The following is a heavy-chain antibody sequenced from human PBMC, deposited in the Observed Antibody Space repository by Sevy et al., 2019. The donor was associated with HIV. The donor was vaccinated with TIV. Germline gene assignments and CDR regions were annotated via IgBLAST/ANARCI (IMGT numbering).Heavy chain of an antibody. J-gene: IGHJ4*02. CDR1: GFSLSTSGAG. Sequence: SGPTLVKPTQTLTLTCTFSGFSLSTSGAGVGWIRQPPGKALEWLALIYWDDDKRYSPSLKSRLTIPKDTSKNQVVLTMSNMDPVDTAKYYCGHAGGNSVIDYWGQGTLVTVSS. V-gene: IGHV2-5*02. CDR3: GHAGGNSVIDY. D-gene: IGHD2-21*02. CDR2: IYWDDDK.